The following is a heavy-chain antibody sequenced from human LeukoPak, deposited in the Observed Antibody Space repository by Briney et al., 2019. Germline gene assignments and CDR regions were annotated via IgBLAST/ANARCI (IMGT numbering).Heavy chain of an antibody. CDR3: ARFLGLGIATPIQSLAAFDI. J-gene: IGHJ3*02. CDR1: GYTFTGYY. V-gene: IGHV1-2*02. CDR2: INPNSGGT. D-gene: IGHD3-3*01. Sequence: ASVKVSCKASGYTFTGYYMHWVRQAPGQGLEWMGWINPNSGGTNYAQKFQGRVTMTRDTSISTAYMELSRLRSDDTAVYYCARFLGLGIATPIQSLAAFDIWGQGTMVTVSS.